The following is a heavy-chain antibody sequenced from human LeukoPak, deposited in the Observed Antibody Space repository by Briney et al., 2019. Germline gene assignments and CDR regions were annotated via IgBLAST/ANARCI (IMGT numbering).Heavy chain of an antibody. CDR3: ARQTDRDAYNRY. D-gene: IGHD5-24*01. V-gene: IGHV3-7*03. CDR1: GFTFSNDY. J-gene: IGHJ4*02. CDR2: IKPDGSAK. Sequence: GGSLRLSCAASGFTFSNDYMSWVRQAPGKGLEWVANIKPDGSAKNYMDSVKGRFTISRDNAKNSLYLQMNSLRAEDTAMYYCARQTDRDAYNRYWGQGTLVTVSS.